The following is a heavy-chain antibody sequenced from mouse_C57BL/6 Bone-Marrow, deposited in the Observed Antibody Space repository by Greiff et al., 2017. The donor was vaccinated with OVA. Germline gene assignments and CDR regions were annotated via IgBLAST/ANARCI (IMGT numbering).Heavy chain of an antibody. Sequence: QVQLQQSGPGLVQPSQSLSITCTVSGFSLTSYGVHWVRQSPGKGLEWLGVIWSGGSTDYNAAFISRLSISKDNSKSQVFFKMNSLQADDTAIYYCARNYYGSRSVPYWYFDVWGTGTTVTVSS. D-gene: IGHD1-1*01. J-gene: IGHJ1*03. CDR2: IWSGGST. CDR1: GFSLTSYG. CDR3: ARNYYGSRSVPYWYFDV. V-gene: IGHV2-2*01.